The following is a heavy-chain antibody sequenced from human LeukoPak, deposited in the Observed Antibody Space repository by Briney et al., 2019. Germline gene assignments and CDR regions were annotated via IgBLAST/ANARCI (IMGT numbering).Heavy chain of an antibody. Sequence: SVKVSCKASGYTFTSYGISWVRQAPGQGLEWMGWISAYNGNTNYAQKLQGRVTMTTDTSTGTAYMELRSLRSDDTAVYYCARGYYYDSSGYLPDYWGQGTLVTVSS. J-gene: IGHJ4*02. CDR3: ARGYYYDSSGYLPDY. CDR1: GYTFTSYG. CDR2: ISAYNGNT. D-gene: IGHD3-22*01. V-gene: IGHV1-18*01.